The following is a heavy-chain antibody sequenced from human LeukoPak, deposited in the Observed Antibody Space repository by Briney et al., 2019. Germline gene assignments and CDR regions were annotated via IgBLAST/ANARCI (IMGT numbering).Heavy chain of an antibody. V-gene: IGHV3-43D*03. J-gene: IGHJ4*02. D-gene: IGHD2-2*02. CDR1: GFNFHDCA. CDR3: AKDRYTGASWGLLDC. CDR2: TTWDGGST. Sequence: GGSLRLSCAASGFNFHDCAMHWVRHVPGQGLEWISLTTWDGGSTYYGDSVKGRFTISRDNSKNSLFLQMNSLRIEDTALYYCAKDRYTGASWGLLDCWGQGTLVTVSS.